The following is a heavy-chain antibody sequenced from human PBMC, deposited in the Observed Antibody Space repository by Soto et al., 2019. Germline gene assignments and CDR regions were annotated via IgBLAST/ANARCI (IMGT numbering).Heavy chain of an antibody. CDR1: GYPFTSYG. D-gene: IGHD6-19*01. V-gene: IGHV1-18*01. Sequence: QVPLVQSGAEVKKPAASVKVSCKASGYPFTSYGIVWVRQAPGQGLEWMGWISPYSGETRYTEKFQDRLTLTTDTSTNTAYMDLRSLTSDDTAVYFCARGPVAGSDFWGQGTLVTVSS. CDR3: ARGPVAGSDF. CDR2: ISPYSGET. J-gene: IGHJ4*02.